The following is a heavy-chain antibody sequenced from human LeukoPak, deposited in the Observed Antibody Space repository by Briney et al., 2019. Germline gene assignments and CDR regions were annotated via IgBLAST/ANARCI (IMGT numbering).Heavy chain of an antibody. CDR2: IYPRDSDT. CDR1: GYSFTNYW. CDR3: ARLYGDYGEYFDY. Sequence: GESLKISCKGSGYSFTNYWIGWVRQMPGQGLDWLGLIYPRDSDTRYRPSFQGQVIISADKSISTAYLQWSSLKASGTAMYYCARLYGDYGEYFDYWGQGTLVTVSS. V-gene: IGHV5-51*01. J-gene: IGHJ4*02. D-gene: IGHD4-17*01.